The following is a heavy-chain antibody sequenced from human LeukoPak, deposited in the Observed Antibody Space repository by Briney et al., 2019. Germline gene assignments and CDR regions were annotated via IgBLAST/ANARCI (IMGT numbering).Heavy chain of an antibody. CDR1: GFTFSSYA. CDR2: ISYDGSNK. Sequence: PGGSLRLSCAASGFTFSSYAMHWVRQAPGKGLEWVAVISYDGSNKYYADSVKGRFTISRDNSKNTLYLQMNSLRAEDTAVYYCARGRGLEWPRDAFDIWGQGTMVTVSS. CDR3: ARGRGLEWPRDAFDI. D-gene: IGHD3-3*01. J-gene: IGHJ3*02. V-gene: IGHV3-30-3*01.